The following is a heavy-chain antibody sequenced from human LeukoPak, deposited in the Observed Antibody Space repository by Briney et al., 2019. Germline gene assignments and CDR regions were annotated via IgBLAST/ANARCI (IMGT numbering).Heavy chain of an antibody. CDR2: IYASGST. V-gene: IGHV4-4*09. D-gene: IGHD1-7*01. CDR1: GGSIYNYY. J-gene: IGHJ4*02. Sequence: SETLSLTCTVSGGSIYNYYWSWIRQPPGKGLEWVGYIYASGSTKFNPALKTRVTISVDTSKNQFSLKLRSVTAADTATYYCARHDSNYVGYFDSWGQGTLVAVSP. CDR3: ARHDSNYVGYFDS.